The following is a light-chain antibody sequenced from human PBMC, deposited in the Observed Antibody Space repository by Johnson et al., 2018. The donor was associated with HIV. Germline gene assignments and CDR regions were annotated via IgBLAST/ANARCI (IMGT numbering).Light chain of an antibody. CDR3: GTWDNSLSAYV. Sequence: QSVLTQPPSASGTPGQRVTISCSGSSSNIGNNYVSWYQQLPGTAPKLLIYENNKRPSGIPDRFSGSKSGTSATLGITGLQTGDEADYYCGTWDNSLSAYVCGTGTKVTVL. CDR2: ENN. V-gene: IGLV1-51*02. J-gene: IGLJ1*01. CDR1: SSNIGNNY.